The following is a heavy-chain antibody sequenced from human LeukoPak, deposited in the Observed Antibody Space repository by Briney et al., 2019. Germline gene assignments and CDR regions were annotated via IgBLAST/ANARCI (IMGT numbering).Heavy chain of an antibody. CDR2: INPNSGGT. V-gene: IGHV1-2*06. J-gene: IGHJ3*02. CDR3: ARSIFGVVIKAFDI. CDR1: GYTFTGYY. D-gene: IGHD3-3*01. Sequence: GASVKVSCKASGYTFTGYYMHWVRQAPGQGLEWMGRINPNSGGTNYAQKFQGRVTMTRDTSISTAYMELSRLRSDDTAVYYCARSIFGVVIKAFDIWGQGTMVTVSS.